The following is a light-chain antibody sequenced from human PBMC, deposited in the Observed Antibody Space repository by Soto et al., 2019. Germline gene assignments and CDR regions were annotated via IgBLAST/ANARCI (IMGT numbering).Light chain of an antibody. Sequence: QSALTQPASVSGSPGQSITISCTGTSSDVGGYDYVSWYQQHPGKAPKLMIYEVNKRPSGVSNRFLGSKSGNTASLTISGLQAEDEADYYCTSYTSSSPLWLFGGGTKVTVL. CDR3: TSYTSSSPLWL. CDR1: SSDVGGYDY. J-gene: IGLJ3*02. V-gene: IGLV2-14*01. CDR2: EVN.